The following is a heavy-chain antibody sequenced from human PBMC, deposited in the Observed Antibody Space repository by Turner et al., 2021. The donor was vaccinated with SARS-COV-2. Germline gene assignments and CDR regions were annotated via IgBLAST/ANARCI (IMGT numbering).Heavy chain of an antibody. Sequence: QVQLVQSGAEVKKPGATVKFPCKVSGYTLIELSMHCVRQAPGKGLEWMGGFYPEDVETIYAQKFQGRVTMTEDTSTDTAYMELSSLRSEDTAVYYCATVFAVAGLSYGMDVWGQGTTVTVSS. CDR2: FYPEDVET. J-gene: IGHJ6*02. CDR3: ATVFAVAGLSYGMDV. V-gene: IGHV1-24*01. CDR1: GYTLIELS. D-gene: IGHD6-19*01.